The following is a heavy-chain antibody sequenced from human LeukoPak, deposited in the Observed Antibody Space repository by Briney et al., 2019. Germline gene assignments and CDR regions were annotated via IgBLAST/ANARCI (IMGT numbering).Heavy chain of an antibody. CDR3: ARDGGRLPDAFDI. D-gene: IGHD3-16*01. Sequence: SETLSLTCAVSGDSISSGGYSWSWIRQPPGKGLEWIGYIYHSGSTYYNPSLKSRVTISVDRSKNQFSLKLSSVTAADTAVYYCARDGGRLPDAFDIRGQGTMVTVSS. J-gene: IGHJ3*02. CDR1: GDSISSGGYS. CDR2: IYHSGST. V-gene: IGHV4-30-2*01.